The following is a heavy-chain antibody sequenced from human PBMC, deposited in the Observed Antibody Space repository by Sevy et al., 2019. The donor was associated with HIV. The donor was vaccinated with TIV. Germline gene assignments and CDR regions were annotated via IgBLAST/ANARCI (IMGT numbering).Heavy chain of an antibody. V-gene: IGHV3-30-3*01. D-gene: IGHD3-3*01. CDR2: LSYDGSDK. CDR1: GFTFSNYA. CDR3: ARDNFWYVWRGYYDS. Sequence: GGSLRLSCAASGFTFSNYAIHWVRQAPGKGLEWVAVLSYDGSDKDYADSVKGRFTISRDNFNNTLYLHMNSLKIEDTAVYYGARDNFWYVWRGYYDSWGPGTLVTVSS. J-gene: IGHJ5*02.